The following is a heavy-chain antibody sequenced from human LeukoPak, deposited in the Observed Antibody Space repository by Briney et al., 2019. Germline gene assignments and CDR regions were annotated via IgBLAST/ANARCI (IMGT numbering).Heavy chain of an antibody. J-gene: IGHJ4*02. Sequence: ASVKVSCKASGYTFTGYYMHWVRQAPGQGLEWMGWMNPNSGNTGYAQKFQGRVTMTRNTSISTAYMELSSLRAEDTAVYYCAKIAPGIAVGTIDYWGQGTLVTVSS. CDR1: GYTFTGYY. V-gene: IGHV1-8*02. CDR3: AKIAPGIAVGTIDY. CDR2: MNPNSGNT. D-gene: IGHD6-19*01.